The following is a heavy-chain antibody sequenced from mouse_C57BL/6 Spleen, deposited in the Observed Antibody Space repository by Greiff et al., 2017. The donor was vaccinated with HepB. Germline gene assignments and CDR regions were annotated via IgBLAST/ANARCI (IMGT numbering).Heavy chain of an antibody. V-gene: IGHV5-4*03. CDR2: ISDGGSYT. Sequence: EVKLVESGGCLVKPGGSLKLSCAASGFTFSSYAMSWVRQTPEKRLEWVATISDGGSYTYYPDNVKGRFTISRDNAKNNLYLQMSHLKSEDTAMYYCARGEDYDSSYGYLHGWCTGTTVTVSS. CDR1: GFTFSSYA. D-gene: IGHD1-1*01. J-gene: IGHJ1*03. CDR3: ARGEDYDSSYGYLHG.